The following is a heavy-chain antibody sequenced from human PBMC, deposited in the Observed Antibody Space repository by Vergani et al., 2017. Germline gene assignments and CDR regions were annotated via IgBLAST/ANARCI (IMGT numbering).Heavy chain of an antibody. Sequence: EVQLVQSGAEVKKPGESLKISCKGSGYSFTSYWIGWVRQMPGKGLEWMGIIYPGDSDTRYSPSFQGQVTISADKSISTAYLQWGSLKASDTAMYYCARAGEAYSYSGSYYKTENFDYWGQGTLVTVSS. V-gene: IGHV5-51*01. CDR2: IYPGDSDT. D-gene: IGHD1-26*01. J-gene: IGHJ4*02. CDR1: GYSFTSYW. CDR3: ARAGEAYSYSGSYYKTENFDY.